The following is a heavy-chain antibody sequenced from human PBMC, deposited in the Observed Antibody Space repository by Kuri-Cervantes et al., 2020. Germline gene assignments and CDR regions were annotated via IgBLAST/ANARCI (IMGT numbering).Heavy chain of an antibody. Sequence: ETLSLTCAASGFTFSSYSTNWVRQAPGKGLEWVSSISSSSSYIYYADSVKGRFTISRDNAKNSLCLQMNSLRAEDTAVYYCAGSSWSHDAFDIWGQGTMVTVSS. V-gene: IGHV3-21*01. J-gene: IGHJ3*02. D-gene: IGHD6-13*01. CDR3: AGSSWSHDAFDI. CDR1: GFTFSSYS. CDR2: ISSSSSYI.